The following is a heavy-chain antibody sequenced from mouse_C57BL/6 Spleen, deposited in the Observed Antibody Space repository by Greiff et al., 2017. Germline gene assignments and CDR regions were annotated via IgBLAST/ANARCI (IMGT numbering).Heavy chain of an antibody. V-gene: IGHV1-72*01. CDR3: ARNHCYGSSYEEFAY. D-gene: IGHD1-1*01. J-gene: IGHJ3*01. Sequence: QVQLQQPGAELVKPGASVKLSCKASGYTFTSYWMHWVKQRPGRGLEWIGRIDPNSGGTKYNEKFKSKATLTVDKPSSTAYMQLSRLTSEDSAVYYCARNHCYGSSYEEFAYWGQGTLVTVSA. CDR1: GYTFTSYW. CDR2: IDPNSGGT.